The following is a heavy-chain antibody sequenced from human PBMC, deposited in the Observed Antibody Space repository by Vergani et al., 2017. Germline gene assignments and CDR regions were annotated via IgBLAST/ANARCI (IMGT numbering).Heavy chain of an antibody. CDR3: ASLRSGGSPYDAFDI. D-gene: IGHD2-15*01. CDR2: INHSGST. Sequence: QVQLQQWGAGLLKPSETLSLTCAVYGGSFSGYYWSWIRQPPGKGLEWIGEINHSGSTNYNPSLKSRVTISVDTSKNQFSLKLSSVTAADTAVYYCASLRSGGSPYDAFDIWGQGTMVTVSS. J-gene: IGHJ3*02. CDR1: GGSFSGYY. V-gene: IGHV4-34*01.